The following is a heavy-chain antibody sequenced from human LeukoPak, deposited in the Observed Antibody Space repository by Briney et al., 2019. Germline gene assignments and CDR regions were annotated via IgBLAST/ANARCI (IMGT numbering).Heavy chain of an antibody. CDR2: ISGSGAKS. J-gene: IGHJ4*02. V-gene: IGHV3-23*01. D-gene: IGHD5-18*01. CDR3: ARDQEGPSYGLFDY. CDR1: GLACITYA. Sequence: GRSLRLSCAASGLACITYAIGWVRQAPGQGRKWVLAISGSGAKSYHADSVKGRFTITRDNTKNTLYLQMNSLKAEAMAVYYCARDQEGPSYGLFDYGGQGSLVSVSS.